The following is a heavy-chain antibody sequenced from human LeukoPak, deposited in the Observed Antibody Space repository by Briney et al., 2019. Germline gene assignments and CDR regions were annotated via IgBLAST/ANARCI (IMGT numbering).Heavy chain of an antibody. CDR2: IFHDGRT. D-gene: IGHD3-10*01. V-gene: IGHV4-59*01. CDR3: ARSYYYDTTFDY. J-gene: IGHJ4*02. CDR1: GGSITNFY. Sequence: PSETLPLTCTVSGGSITNFYWHWIRQSPGKGLEWIGYIFHDGRTFYLPSLKSRVTMSVATSKNQFSLRLTSVTAADTAIYYCARSYYYDTTFDYWGQGTLVTVSS.